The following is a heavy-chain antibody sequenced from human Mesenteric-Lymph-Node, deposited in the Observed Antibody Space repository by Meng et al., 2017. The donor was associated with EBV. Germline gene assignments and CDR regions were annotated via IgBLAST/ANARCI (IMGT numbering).Heavy chain of an antibody. CDR1: GGSIRTSSSY. CDR2: IFYSGKT. CDR3: VSQGYSSAWFHN. J-gene: IGHJ5*02. D-gene: IGHD6-19*01. Sequence: QLQLQESGPGQVKPSETLSLTCTVSGGSIRTSSSYWGWIRLSPGKGPEWIGSIFYSGKTYYNPSLKSRATLSVDTSNNQFSLQLTSVTAADRAVYYCVSQGYSSAWFHNWGQGTLVTVSS. V-gene: IGHV4-39*01.